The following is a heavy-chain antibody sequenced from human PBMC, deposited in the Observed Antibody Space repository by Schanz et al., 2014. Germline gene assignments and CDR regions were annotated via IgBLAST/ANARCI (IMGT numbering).Heavy chain of an antibody. V-gene: IGHV3-23*04. CDR2: LSARGHRT. Sequence: EVQLVESGGGLVQRGGSLRLSCAASGFSFGSYAMSWVRQAPGRGLEWVSALSARGHRTQYADSVMGRFTISSDISKNTLFLQMNSLRAEDTAVYFCARDGGRDGYNLAFDVWGQGTLVTVSS. D-gene: IGHD5-12*01. J-gene: IGHJ3*01. CDR1: GFSFGSYA. CDR3: ARDGGRDGYNLAFDV.